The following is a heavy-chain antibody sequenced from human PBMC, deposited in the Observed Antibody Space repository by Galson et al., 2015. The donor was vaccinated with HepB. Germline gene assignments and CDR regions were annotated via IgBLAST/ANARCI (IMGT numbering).Heavy chain of an antibody. D-gene: IGHD3-3*01. CDR3: AKDPYYDFWSGYHDY. J-gene: IGHJ4*02. Sequence: SLRLSCAASGFTFSSYAMSWVRQAPGKGLEWVSAISGSGGSTYYADSVKGRFTISRDNSKNTLYLQMNSLGAEDTAVYYCAKDPYYDFWSGYHDYWGQGTLVTVSS. CDR2: ISGSGGST. V-gene: IGHV3-23*01. CDR1: GFTFSSYA.